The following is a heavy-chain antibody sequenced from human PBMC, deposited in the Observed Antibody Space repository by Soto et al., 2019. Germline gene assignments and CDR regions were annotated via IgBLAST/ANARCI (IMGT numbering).Heavy chain of an antibody. J-gene: IGHJ6*03. CDR2: INHSGST. CDR3: ARAAAKFMDV. Sequence: SETLSLTCAVYGGSFSGYYWSWIRQPPGKGLEWIGEINHSGSTNYNPSLKSRVTISVDTSKDQFSLKLSSVTAADTAVYYCARAAAKFMDVWGKGTTVTVSS. CDR1: GGSFSGYY. V-gene: IGHV4-34*01.